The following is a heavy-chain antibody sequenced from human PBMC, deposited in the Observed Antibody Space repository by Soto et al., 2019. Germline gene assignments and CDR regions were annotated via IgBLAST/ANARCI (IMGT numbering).Heavy chain of an antibody. CDR3: AKGLTGYSYGYYGMDV. CDR2: ISYDGSNK. CDR1: GFTFSSYG. D-gene: IGHD5-18*01. V-gene: IGHV3-30*18. J-gene: IGHJ6*02. Sequence: QVQLVESGGGVVQPGRSLRLSCAASGFTFSSYGMHWVRQAPGKGLEWVAVISYDGSNKYYADSVKGRFTISRDNSKNSLDLQMNSLRAEDMAVYYCAKGLTGYSYGYYGMDVWGQGTTVIVSS.